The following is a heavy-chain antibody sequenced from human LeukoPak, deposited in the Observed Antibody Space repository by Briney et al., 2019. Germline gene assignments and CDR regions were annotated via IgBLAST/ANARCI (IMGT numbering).Heavy chain of an antibody. Sequence: SETLSLTCTVSGGSISSSSYYWGWIRQPPGKGLEWIGSIYYSGSTYYNPSLKSRVTISVDTSKNQFSLKLSSVTAADTAVYYCARRFMTTVTYHFDYWGQGTLVTVSS. D-gene: IGHD4-17*01. J-gene: IGHJ4*02. CDR3: ARRFMTTVTYHFDY. CDR1: GGSISSSSYY. CDR2: IYYSGST. V-gene: IGHV4-39*07.